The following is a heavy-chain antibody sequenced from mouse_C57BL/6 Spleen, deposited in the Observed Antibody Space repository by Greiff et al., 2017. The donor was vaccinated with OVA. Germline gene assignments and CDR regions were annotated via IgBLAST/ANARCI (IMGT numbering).Heavy chain of an antibody. Sequence: QVQLQQSGAELVKPGASVKISCKASGYAFSSYWMNWVKQRPGKGLEWIGQIYPGDGDTNYNGKFKGKATLTADKSSSTAYMQLSSLTSEDSAVYFCARLYYGSSYEFDYWGQGTTLTVSS. V-gene: IGHV1-80*01. CDR3: ARLYYGSSYEFDY. CDR1: GYAFSSYW. D-gene: IGHD1-1*01. J-gene: IGHJ2*01. CDR2: IYPGDGDT.